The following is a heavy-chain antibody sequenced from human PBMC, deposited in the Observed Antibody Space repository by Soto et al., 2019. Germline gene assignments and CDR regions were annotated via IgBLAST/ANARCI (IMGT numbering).Heavy chain of an antibody. CDR2: INPSGGST. Sequence: XSVKVSSEASVYTFTSYYMPLVRQAPGQGLEWMGIINPSGGSTSYAQKFQGRVTMTRDTSTSTVYMELSSLRSEDTAVYYCAVRGAAMIVGSDDAFDIWGQGTMVTVSS. J-gene: IGHJ3*02. V-gene: IGHV1-46*01. CDR3: AVRGAAMIVGSDDAFDI. CDR1: VYTFTSYY. D-gene: IGHD3-22*01.